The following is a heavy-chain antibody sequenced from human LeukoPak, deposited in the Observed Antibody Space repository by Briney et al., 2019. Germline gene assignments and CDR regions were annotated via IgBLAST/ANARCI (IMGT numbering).Heavy chain of an antibody. CDR1: GFTFSTYW. CDR3: ARASGIDY. V-gene: IGHV3-7*01. D-gene: IGHD3-10*01. J-gene: IGHJ4*02. Sequence: GGSLRFSCAASGFTFSTYWMSWVRQAPGKGLEWVANIKEDGSEKYYVDSVKGRFTISRDNAKNSLYLQMNSLRAEDTAVYFCARASGIDYWGQGTLVTVSS. CDR2: IKEDGSEK.